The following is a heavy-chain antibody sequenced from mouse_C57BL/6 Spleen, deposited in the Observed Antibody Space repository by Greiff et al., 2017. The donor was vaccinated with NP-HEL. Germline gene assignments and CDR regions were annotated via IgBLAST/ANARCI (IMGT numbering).Heavy chain of an antibody. J-gene: IGHJ2*01. CDR3: ARSLITTRGYFDY. V-gene: IGHV1-53*01. CDR1: GYTFTSYW. Sequence: QVQLQQPGTELVKPGASVKLSCKASGYTFTSYWMHWVKQRPGQGLEWIGNINPSNGGTNYNEKFKSKATLTVDKTSSTAYMQLSSLTSEDSAVYYCARSLITTRGYFDYWGQGTTLTVSS. CDR2: INPSNGGT. D-gene: IGHD1-1*01.